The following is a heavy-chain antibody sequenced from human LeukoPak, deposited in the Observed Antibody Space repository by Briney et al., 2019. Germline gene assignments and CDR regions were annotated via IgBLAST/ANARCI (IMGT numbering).Heavy chain of an antibody. Sequence: ASVKVSCKASGYTFTSYGISWVRQAPGQGLEWMGWISAYNGNTNYAQKLQGRVTMTTDTSTSTAYMELRSLRSDDTAVYYRARDLAWIQLWGYFDYWGQGTLVTVSS. V-gene: IGHV1-18*01. D-gene: IGHD5-18*01. CDR1: GYTFTSYG. CDR2: ISAYNGNT. CDR3: ARDLAWIQLWGYFDY. J-gene: IGHJ4*02.